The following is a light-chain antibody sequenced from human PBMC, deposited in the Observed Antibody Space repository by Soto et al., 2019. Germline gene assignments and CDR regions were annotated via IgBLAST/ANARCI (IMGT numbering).Light chain of an antibody. CDR3: QQYYSTPPA. CDR2: WAS. CDR1: QSVLYSSNNKNY. V-gene: IGKV4-1*01. J-gene: IGKJ2*01. Sequence: DIVMTQSPDSLAVSLGERATINCKSSQSVLYSSNNKNYLAWYQQKPGQPPKLLIYWASTRESGVPDRFSGSGSGPDCPLTISSLQAEDGAVYHCQQYYSTPPAFGQGTKLEIK.